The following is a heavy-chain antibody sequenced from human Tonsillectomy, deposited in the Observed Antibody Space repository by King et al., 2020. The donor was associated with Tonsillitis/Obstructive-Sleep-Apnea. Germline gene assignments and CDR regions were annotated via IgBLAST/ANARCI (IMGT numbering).Heavy chain of an antibody. CDR1: GDSFSGYY. V-gene: IGHV4-34*01. D-gene: IGHD6-13*01. CDR3: ARGEAAAGTGGGYYYYYYMDV. CDR2: INHSGST. Sequence: VQLQQWGAGLLRPSETLSLTCAVYGDSFSGYYWSWIRQPPGKGLEWIGEINHSGSTNYNPSLKSRVTISVDTSKNQFSLKLSSVTAADTAVYYCARGEAAAGTGGGYYYYYYMDVWGKGTTVTVSS. J-gene: IGHJ6*03.